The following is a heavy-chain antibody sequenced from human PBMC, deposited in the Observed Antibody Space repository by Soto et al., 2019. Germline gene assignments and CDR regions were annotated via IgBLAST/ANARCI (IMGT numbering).Heavy chain of an antibody. CDR1: DYTFTSYG. V-gene: IGHV1-18*03. D-gene: IGHD2-15*01. CDR2: INTYSGNT. J-gene: IGHJ6*02. Sequence: QVQLVQSGAEVKKPGASVKVSCKASDYTFTSYGISWVRQAPGQGLEWMGWINTYSGNTDYARKFQGRVTMTTDTSTSTAYMEMRSLRCDDMAVYYCAVASETRYYGMDVWGQGTTVTVSS. CDR3: AVASETRYYGMDV.